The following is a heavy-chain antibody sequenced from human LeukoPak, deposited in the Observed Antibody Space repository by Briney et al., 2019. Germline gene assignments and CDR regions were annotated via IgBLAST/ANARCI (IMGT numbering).Heavy chain of an antibody. CDR1: GYTFTSYD. V-gene: IGHV1-8*01. J-gene: IGHJ4*02. D-gene: IGHD3-3*01. CDR3: ASKTRGNYDFWSGYYYFDY. CDR2: MNPNSGNT. Sequence: ASVKVSCKASGYTFTSYDINWVRQATGQGREWMGWMNPNSGNTGYAQKFQGRVTMTRNTSISTAYMELSSLRSEDTAVYYCASKTRGNYDFWSGYYYFDYWGQGTLVTVSS.